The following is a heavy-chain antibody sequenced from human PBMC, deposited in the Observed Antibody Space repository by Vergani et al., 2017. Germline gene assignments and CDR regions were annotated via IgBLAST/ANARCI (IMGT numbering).Heavy chain of an antibody. V-gene: IGHV1-2*02. CDR2: INPNSGGT. CDR1: GYTFTGYY. J-gene: IGHJ4*02. Sequence: QVQLVQSGAEVKKPGASVKVSCKASGYTFTGYYMHWVRQAPGQGLEWMGWINPNSGGTNYAQKFQGRVTMTRDTSISTAYMELSSLRSEDTAVYYCARVSGYYDILTGSFDYWGQGTLVTVSS. D-gene: IGHD3-9*01. CDR3: ARVSGYYDILTGSFDY.